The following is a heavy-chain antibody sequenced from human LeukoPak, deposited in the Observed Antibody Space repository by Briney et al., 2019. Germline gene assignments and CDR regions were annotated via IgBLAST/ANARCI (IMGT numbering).Heavy chain of an antibody. CDR1: GFTFGSYS. Sequence: PGGSLRLSCAASGFTFGSYSMNWVRQAPGKGLEWVSSISSSSSYIYYAGSVKGRFTISRENAKNSLYLQMNSLRAGDTAVYYCARDRGRYYMDVWGKGTTVTISS. CDR2: ISSSSSYI. J-gene: IGHJ6*03. D-gene: IGHD6-25*01. CDR3: ARDRGRYYMDV. V-gene: IGHV3-21*01.